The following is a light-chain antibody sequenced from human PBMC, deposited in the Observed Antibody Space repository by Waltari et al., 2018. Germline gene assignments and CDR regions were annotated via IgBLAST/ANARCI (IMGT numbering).Light chain of an antibody. J-gene: IGLJ2*01. CDR1: SRDFGGYNY. Sequence: QSALTQPASVAGSPGQSITTSSTGTSRDFGGYNYVSWSPQVPGKAPKLLLYEVINRPSGISNRFSGSQSGNTASLAISGLQAEDEADYYCSSYTSRSTLVFGGGTKLTVL. V-gene: IGLV2-14*01. CDR3: SSYTSRSTLV. CDR2: EVI.